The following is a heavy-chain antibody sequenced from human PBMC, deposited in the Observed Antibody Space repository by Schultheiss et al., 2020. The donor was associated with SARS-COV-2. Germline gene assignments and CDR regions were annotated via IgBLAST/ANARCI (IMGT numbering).Heavy chain of an antibody. D-gene: IGHD5-18*01. J-gene: IGHJ6*02. V-gene: IGHV3-53*01. CDR3: ARPSYSSGYYYGMDV. Sequence: GGSLRLSCAASGFTFSSYWMHWVRQAPGKGLEWVSVIYSGGSTYYADSVKGRFTISRDNSKNTLYLQMNSLRAEDTAVYYCARPSYSSGYYYGMDVWGQGTTVTVSS. CDR1: GFTFSSYW. CDR2: IYSGGST.